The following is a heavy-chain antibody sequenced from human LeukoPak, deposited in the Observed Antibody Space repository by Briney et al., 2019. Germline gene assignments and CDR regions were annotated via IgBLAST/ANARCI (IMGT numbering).Heavy chain of an antibody. J-gene: IGHJ4*02. CDR3: ARGLPLGYCTYGVCYPPKHFDF. CDR2: VNPKSGNT. D-gene: IGHD2-8*01. CDR1: NYTFTAYC. V-gene: IGHV1-8*03. Sequence: ASVKVSCKTFNYTFTAYCINWVRQAPGQGLEWMGWVNPKSGNTGYKQKFQARVTITRDTSISAAYMELSSLTSDDTAVYFCARGLPLGYCTYGVCYPPKHFDFWGQGTLVTVSS.